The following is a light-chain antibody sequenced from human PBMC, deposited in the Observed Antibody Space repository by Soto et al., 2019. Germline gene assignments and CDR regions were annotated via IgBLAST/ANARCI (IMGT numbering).Light chain of an antibody. V-gene: IGKV3-20*01. Sequence: DIVLTQSPGTLSLSPGERATLSCRASQSVSSSYLAWYQQKPGQAPRLLIYGASIRATGIPDRFSGSGSGTDFTLTISRLEPEDFAVYYCQQYGSSPRTFGGGTKGEIK. J-gene: IGKJ4*01. CDR3: QQYGSSPRT. CDR1: QSVSSSY. CDR2: GAS.